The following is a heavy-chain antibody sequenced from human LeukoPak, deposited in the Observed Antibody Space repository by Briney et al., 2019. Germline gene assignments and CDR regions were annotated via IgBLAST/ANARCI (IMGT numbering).Heavy chain of an antibody. CDR2: TYYRSKWYN. Sequence: SQTLSLTCAISGDSVSRNSVAWNWIRQSPSRGLEWLGRTYYRSKWYNDYAVSVRSRISINPDTSKNQFSLKLSSVTAADTAVYYCARHDKSPGYSYGYFDYWGQGTLVTVSS. D-gene: IGHD5-18*01. CDR3: ARHDKSPGYSYGYFDY. J-gene: IGHJ4*02. V-gene: IGHV6-1*01. CDR1: GDSVSRNSVA.